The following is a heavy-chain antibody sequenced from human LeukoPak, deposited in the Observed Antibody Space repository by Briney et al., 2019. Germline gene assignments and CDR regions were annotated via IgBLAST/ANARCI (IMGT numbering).Heavy chain of an antibody. CDR1: DYSNRSRYY. CDR2: IYHSGST. CDR3: ARVDAAFDI. V-gene: IGHV4-38-2*02. J-gene: IGHJ3*02. Sequence: PSQTLSLTCTVSDYSNRSRYYWGWIRQPQGKGLQWHGSIYHSGSTYYNPYLKSPVTISVDTSKNQFSLKLSSVTAADTAVYYCARVDAAFDIWGQGTMVTVSS.